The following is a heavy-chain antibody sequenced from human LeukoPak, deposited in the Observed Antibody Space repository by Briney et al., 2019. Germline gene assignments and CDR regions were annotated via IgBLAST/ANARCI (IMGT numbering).Heavy chain of an antibody. Sequence: SGGSLRLSCAASGFTFSSYAMSWVRQAPGKGLEWVSYIGSSGTTIDYADSVKGRFTISRDNAKDSLYLQMDSLRADDTAVYYCARDRRLHHWGQGTLVTVSS. CDR3: ARDRRLHH. CDR2: IGSSGTTI. J-gene: IGHJ1*01. V-gene: IGHV3-48*03. CDR1: GFTFSSYA.